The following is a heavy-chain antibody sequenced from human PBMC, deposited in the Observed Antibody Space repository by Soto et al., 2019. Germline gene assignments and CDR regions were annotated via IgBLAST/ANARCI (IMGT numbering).Heavy chain of an antibody. CDR2: INANNGNV. J-gene: IGHJ4*02. CDR3: VVSRGWWAFHH. V-gene: IGHV1-3*01. CDR1: GYTFTTFD. Sequence: VLLVQSGAEVKKPGASVQISCKASGYTFTTFDIHWVRQAPGQRLEWMGYINANNGNVKYSQRFQGRATFTRDTSATTGYMDLSSLISEDTALYYCVVSRGWWAFHHWGQGTLVTVSS. D-gene: IGHD6-13*01.